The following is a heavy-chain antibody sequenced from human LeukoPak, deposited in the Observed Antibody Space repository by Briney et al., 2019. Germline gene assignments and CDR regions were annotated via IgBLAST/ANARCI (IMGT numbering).Heavy chain of an antibody. J-gene: IGHJ5*02. Sequence: PSQTLSLTCTVSGGSISSGGYYWSWIRQHPGKGLEWIGYIYYSGSTYYNPFLKSRVTISVDTSKNQFSLKLSSVTAADTAVYYCARDRGTGGAWFDPWGQGTLDTVSS. CDR1: GGSISSGGYY. D-gene: IGHD2-8*02. CDR2: IYYSGST. CDR3: ARDRGTGGAWFDP. V-gene: IGHV4-31*03.